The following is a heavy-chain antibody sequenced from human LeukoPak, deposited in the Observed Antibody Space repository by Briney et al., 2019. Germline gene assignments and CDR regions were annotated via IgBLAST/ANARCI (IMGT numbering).Heavy chain of an antibody. CDR3: ARDTGSGSYYSGYFDY. CDR2: IYYSGST. J-gene: IGHJ4*02. D-gene: IGHD3-10*01. Sequence: SETLSLICTVSGGSISSSSYYWGWIRQPPGKGLEWIGSIYYSGSTYYNPSLKSRVTTSVDTSKNQFSLKLSSVTAADTAVYYCARDTGSGSYYSGYFDYWGQGTLVTVSS. V-gene: IGHV4-39*07. CDR1: GGSISSSSYY.